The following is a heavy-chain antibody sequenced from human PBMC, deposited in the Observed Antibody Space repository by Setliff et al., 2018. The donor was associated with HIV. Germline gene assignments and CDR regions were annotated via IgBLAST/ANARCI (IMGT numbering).Heavy chain of an antibody. Sequence: ASVKVSCKASGYSFTDYYIHWVRQAPGQGLEWMGWVNPKSDGTNYAQKFQGWITMTRDTSISTAYMELSRLRSDDTAMYYCARVDMGYYYDSSGYSHFDHWGQGTLVTVSS. D-gene: IGHD3-22*01. V-gene: IGHV1-2*04. J-gene: IGHJ4*02. CDR1: GYSFTDYY. CDR3: ARVDMGYYYDSSGYSHFDH. CDR2: VNPKSDGT.